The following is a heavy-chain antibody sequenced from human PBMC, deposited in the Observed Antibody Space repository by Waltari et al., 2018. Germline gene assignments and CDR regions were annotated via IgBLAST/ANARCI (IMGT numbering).Heavy chain of an antibody. CDR2: IYHSGST. V-gene: IGHV4-38-2*02. J-gene: IGHJ4*02. CDR3: ARDLAAGQLDY. D-gene: IGHD6-13*01. Sequence: QVQLQESGPGLVKPSETLSLTCAVSGYSISSGYYWGWIRQPPGKGLEWIGSIYHSGSTYYNPSLKSRVTISVDTSKNQFSLKLSSVTAADTAVYYCARDLAAGQLDYWGQGTLVTVSS. CDR1: GYSISSGYY.